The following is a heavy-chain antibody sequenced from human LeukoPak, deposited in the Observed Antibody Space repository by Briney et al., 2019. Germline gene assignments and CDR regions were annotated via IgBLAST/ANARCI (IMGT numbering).Heavy chain of an antibody. CDR2: IYYSKNT. CDR3: ARHAAAAGTEFFQY. CDR1: GGSISSSSAY. V-gene: IGHV4-39*01. J-gene: IGHJ1*01. Sequence: SETLSLTCTVSGGSISSSSAYWGWIRQPPGKGLEWIGSIYYSKNTYYNPSLKSRVTISIDTSKNQFSLKLSSVTAADTAVYYCARHAAAAGTEFFQYWGQGTLVTVSS. D-gene: IGHD6-13*01.